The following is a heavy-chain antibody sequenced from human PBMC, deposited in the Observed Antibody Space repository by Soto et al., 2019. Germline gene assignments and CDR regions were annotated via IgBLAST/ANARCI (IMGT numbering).Heavy chain of an antibody. V-gene: IGHV3-30*18. D-gene: IGHD6-13*01. CDR1: GFTFSSYG. Sequence: QVQLVESGGGVVQPGRSLRLSCAASGFTFSSYGMHWVRQAPGKGLEWVAVISYDGSNKYYADSVKGRFTISRDNSKNTLYLQMNSLRAEDTAVYYCAKDLKSSIHRIAAAGSSTDYWGQGTLVTVSS. CDR3: AKDLKSSIHRIAAAGSSTDY. CDR2: ISYDGSNK. J-gene: IGHJ4*02.